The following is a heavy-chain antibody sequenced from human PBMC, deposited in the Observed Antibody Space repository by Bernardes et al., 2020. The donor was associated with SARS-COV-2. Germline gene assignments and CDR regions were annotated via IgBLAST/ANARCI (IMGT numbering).Heavy chain of an antibody. CDR3: ARELGASDAFDI. D-gene: IGHD1-26*01. Sequence: GGSLRLSCTASGFTFTTYSMNWVRQAPGRGLEWVSYISSSGTYIYYADSVKGRFTISSDNAKNSLYLQMNSLRAEDTAVYYCARELGASDAFDIWGQGTMVTVSS. CDR1: GFTFTTYS. V-gene: IGHV3-21*01. J-gene: IGHJ3*02. CDR2: ISSSGTYI.